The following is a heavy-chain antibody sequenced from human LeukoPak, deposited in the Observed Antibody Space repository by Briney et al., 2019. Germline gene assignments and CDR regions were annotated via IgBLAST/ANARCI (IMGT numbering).Heavy chain of an antibody. D-gene: IGHD1-26*01. CDR1: GYSISSGYY. CDR3: ARGLSGSYLAFDI. Sequence: PSETLSLTCTVSGYSISSGYYWGWIRQPPGKGLEWIGSIYHSGSTYYNPSLKSRVTISVDTSKNQFSLKLSSVTAADTAVYYCARGLSGSYLAFDIWGQGTMVTVSS. V-gene: IGHV4-38-2*02. J-gene: IGHJ3*02. CDR2: IYHSGST.